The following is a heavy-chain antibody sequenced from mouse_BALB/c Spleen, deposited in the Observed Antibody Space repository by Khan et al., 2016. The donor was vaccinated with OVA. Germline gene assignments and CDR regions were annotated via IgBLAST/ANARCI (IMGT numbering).Heavy chain of an antibody. CDR1: GYSFTSYW. D-gene: IGHD1-3*01. V-gene: IGHV1-5*01. J-gene: IGHJ3*01. CDR3: TRGGYSSFAY. Sequence: MQLGESGTVLARPGASVKMSCKASGYSFTSYWMYWIKQRPGQGLEWIGGIYPGNSDTSYNQKFKGKAKLTAGTSASTAYMEFSSLTNEDSAVYYCTRGGYSSFAYWGQGTLVTVSA. CDR2: IYPGNSDT.